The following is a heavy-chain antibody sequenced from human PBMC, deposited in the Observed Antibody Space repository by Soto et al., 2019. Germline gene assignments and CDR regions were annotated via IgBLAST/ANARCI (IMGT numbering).Heavy chain of an antibody. Sequence: EVQLVESGGGLVQPGRSLRLSCAASGFTFDDYAMHWVRQGPGKGLEWVSSVSWNSGNLGYADSVKGRFTISRDNAKNSLYLQMNRLRGEDAVLYYCAKGASTTVFAFNDYWGQGTLVTVSS. CDR1: GFTFDDYA. V-gene: IGHV3-9*01. J-gene: IGHJ4*02. CDR2: VSWNSGNL. D-gene: IGHD4-17*01. CDR3: AKGASTTVFAFNDY.